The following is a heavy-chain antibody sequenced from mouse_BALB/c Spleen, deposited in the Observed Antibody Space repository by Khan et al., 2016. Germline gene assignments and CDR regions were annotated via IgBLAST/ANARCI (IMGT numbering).Heavy chain of an antibody. CDR2: IRNNANGYTT. CDR3: ARGMGGYDDAMDY. D-gene: IGHD2-2*01. Sequence: EVELVESGGGLVQPGGSLRLSCATSGFTFTDYYMSWVRQPPGKALEWLGFIRNNANGYTTENSASVKGRFTISRDNSQSILYLQMNTLRAEDSATYYCARGMGGYDDAMDYGSQGTSVAVSS. V-gene: IGHV7-3*02. CDR1: GFTFTDYY. J-gene: IGHJ4*01.